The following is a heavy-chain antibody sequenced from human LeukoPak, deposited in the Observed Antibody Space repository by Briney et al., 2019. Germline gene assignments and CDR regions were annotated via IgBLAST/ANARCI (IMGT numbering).Heavy chain of an antibody. J-gene: IGHJ4*02. CDR3: ARTGRRAIAVALDY. CDR2: INHSGST. D-gene: IGHD6-19*01. Sequence: SETLSLTCTVSGGSISSSSYYWGWIRQPPGKGLEWIGEINHSGSTNYNPSLKSRVTISVDTSKNQFSPKLSSVTAADTAVYYCARTGRRAIAVALDYWGQGTLVTVSS. V-gene: IGHV4-39*07. CDR1: GGSISSSSYY.